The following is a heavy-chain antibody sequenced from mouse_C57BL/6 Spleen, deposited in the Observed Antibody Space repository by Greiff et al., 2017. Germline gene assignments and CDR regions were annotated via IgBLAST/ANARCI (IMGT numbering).Heavy chain of an antibody. CDR2: IYPGDGDT. V-gene: IGHV1-82*01. J-gene: IGHJ3*01. D-gene: IGHD1-1*01. CDR1: GYAFSSSW. CDR3: ARDGSSSPWFAY. Sequence: LVESGPELVKPGASVKISCKASGYAFSSSWMNWVKQRPGKGLEWIGRIYPGDGDTNYNGKFKGKATLTADKSSSTAYMPLSSLTSEDSAVYFCARDGSSSPWFAYWGQGPLVTVSA.